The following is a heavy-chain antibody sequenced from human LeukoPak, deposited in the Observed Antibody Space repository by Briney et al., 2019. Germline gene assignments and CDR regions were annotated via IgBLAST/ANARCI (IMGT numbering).Heavy chain of an antibody. D-gene: IGHD3-16*02. CDR3: ARGLYYDYVWGSYRFGY. Sequence: GVPLRLSCAASGFTFSIYSMKWVRHAPGKGLVWVSSIISSSSYIYYAHSVKGRFTISRDNAKNSLYLQMNSLRAEDTAVYYCARGLYYDYVWGSYRFGYWGQGTLVTVSS. V-gene: IGHV3-21*01. J-gene: IGHJ4*02. CDR2: IISSSSYI. CDR1: GFTFSIYS.